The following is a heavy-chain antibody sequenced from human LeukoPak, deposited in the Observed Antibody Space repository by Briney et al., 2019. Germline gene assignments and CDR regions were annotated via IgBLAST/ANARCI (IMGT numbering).Heavy chain of an antibody. CDR2: TYYRSKWYN. Sequence: SQTLSLTCAISGDSVSSNSAAWNWIRQSPSRGLEWLGRTYYRSKWYNDYAVSVKSRITINPDTSKNQFSLQLNSVTPEDTAVSYCARDLDYYDSSGPYFDYWGQGTLVTVSS. J-gene: IGHJ4*02. CDR3: ARDLDYYDSSGPYFDY. D-gene: IGHD3-22*01. V-gene: IGHV6-1*01. CDR1: GDSVSSNSAA.